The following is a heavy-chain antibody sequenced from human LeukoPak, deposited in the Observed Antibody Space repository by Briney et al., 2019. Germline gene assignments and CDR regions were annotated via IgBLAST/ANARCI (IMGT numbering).Heavy chain of an antibody. J-gene: IGHJ6*03. D-gene: IGHD3-10*01. CDR1: GYTFTSYG. CDR3: ARAGLGPVYYYMDV. CDR2: ISAYNGNT. Sequence: ASVKVSCKASGYTFTSYGISWVRQAPGQGLESMGWISAYNGNTNYAQKLQGRVTMTTDTSTSTAYMELRSLRSDDTAVYYCARAGLGPVYYYMDVWGKGTTVTVSS. V-gene: IGHV1-18*01.